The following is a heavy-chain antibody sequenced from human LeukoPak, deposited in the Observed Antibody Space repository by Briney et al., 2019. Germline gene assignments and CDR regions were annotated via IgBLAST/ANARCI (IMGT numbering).Heavy chain of an antibody. V-gene: IGHV4-59*01. CDR1: GGSISSYY. CDR2: IYYSGST. J-gene: IGHJ4*02. Sequence: SETLSLTCTVSGGSISSYYWSWIRQPPGKGLEWIGYIYYSGSTNYNPSLKSRVTISVDTSKNQFSLKLSSVTAAGTAVYYCASSTPGIAAAGPNYFDYWGQGTLVTVSS. CDR3: ASSTPGIAAAGPNYFDY. D-gene: IGHD6-13*01.